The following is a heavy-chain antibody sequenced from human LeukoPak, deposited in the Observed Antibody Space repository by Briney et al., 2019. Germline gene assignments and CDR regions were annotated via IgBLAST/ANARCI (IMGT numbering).Heavy chain of an antibody. CDR3: ARGYSPTLRTTGNDY. D-gene: IGHD1-1*01. Sequence: ASVKVSCKASGYTFTGYYMHWVRQAPGQGLEWMGWINPNSGGTNYAQKFQGRVTMTRDTSINTAYLEFYSLRPEDTAVYYCARGYSPTLRTTGNDYWGQGTLVTVSS. J-gene: IGHJ4*02. V-gene: IGHV1-2*02. CDR2: INPNSGGT. CDR1: GYTFTGYY.